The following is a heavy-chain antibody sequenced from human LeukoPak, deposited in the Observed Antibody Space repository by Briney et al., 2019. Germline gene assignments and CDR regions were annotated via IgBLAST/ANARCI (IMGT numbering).Heavy chain of an antibody. CDR1: GVSISSSNYY. Sequence: SETLSLTCTVSGVSISSSNYYWGWIRQPPGKGLEWIGSIYYSGSTYYNPSLKSRVTISVDTSKNQFSLKLSSVTAADTAVYYCARLIPRSSWLYFDYWGQGTLVTVSS. CDR2: IYYSGST. D-gene: IGHD6-13*01. CDR3: ARLIPRSSWLYFDY. J-gene: IGHJ4*02. V-gene: IGHV4-39*01.